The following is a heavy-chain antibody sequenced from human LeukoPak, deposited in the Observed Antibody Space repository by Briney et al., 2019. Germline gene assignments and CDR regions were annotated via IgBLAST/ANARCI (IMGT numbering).Heavy chain of an antibody. CDR2: IYTSGST. CDR1: GGSLSSGGYY. D-gene: IGHD6-13*01. J-gene: IGHJ6*03. V-gene: IGHV4-61*02. Sequence: SETLSLTCTVSGGSLSSGGYYWSWIRQPAGKGLEWIGRIYTSGSTNYNPSLKSRVTMSVDTSKNQFSLKLSSVTAADTAVYYCARSASSSSWRDTGYYYYMDVWGKGTTVTVSS. CDR3: ARSASSSSWRDTGYYYYMDV.